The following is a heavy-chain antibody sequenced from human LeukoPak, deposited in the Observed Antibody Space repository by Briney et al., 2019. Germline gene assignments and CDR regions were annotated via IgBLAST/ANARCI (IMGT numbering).Heavy chain of an antibody. CDR1: GGSISIYY. CDR2: IFHSGST. V-gene: IGHV4-59*12. Sequence: PSETLSLTCTVSGGSISIYYWSWVRQPPGKGLEWVGDIFHSGSTNQNPSLTSRVTILIDKSKNHFSLKLSSVTAADTAVYYCARDAGGYTHFDSWGQGDLVPVSS. CDR3: ARDAGGYTHFDS. D-gene: IGHD3-10*01. J-gene: IGHJ4*02.